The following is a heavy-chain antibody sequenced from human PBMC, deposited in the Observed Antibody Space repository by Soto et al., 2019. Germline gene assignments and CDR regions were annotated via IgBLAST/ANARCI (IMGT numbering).Heavy chain of an antibody. CDR3: TSNVDIVATIQRNYYYYGMDV. CDR1: GFTFGDYA. V-gene: IGHV3-49*03. J-gene: IGHJ6*02. Sequence: GGSLRLSCTASGFTFGDYAMSWFRQAPGKGLEWVGFIRSKAYGGTTEYAASVKGRFTISRDDSKSIAYLQMNSLKTEDTAVYYCTSNVDIVATIQRNYYYYGMDVWGQGTTVTVSS. D-gene: IGHD5-12*01. CDR2: IRSKAYGGTT.